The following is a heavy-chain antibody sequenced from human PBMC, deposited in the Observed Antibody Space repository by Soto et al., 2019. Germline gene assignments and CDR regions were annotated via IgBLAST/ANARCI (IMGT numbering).Heavy chain of an antibody. J-gene: IGHJ3*02. CDR1: EFTFSSYA. CDR3: ARQIYDYTWGTYYNAFDI. V-gene: IGHV3-23*01. D-gene: IGHD3-16*01. Sequence: GGSLRLSCAASEFTFSSYAMSWVRQGPGKGLEWVSVISGSADSTYYADSVKGRFTISRDNSKNTLHLQMNSLIAADTAVYYCARQIYDYTWGTYYNAFDIWGQGTMVTVSS. CDR2: ISGSADST.